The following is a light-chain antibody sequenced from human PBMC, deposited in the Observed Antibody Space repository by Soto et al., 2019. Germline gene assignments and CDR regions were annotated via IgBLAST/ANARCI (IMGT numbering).Light chain of an antibody. Sequence: DIVITHSPDSLDESLGERATINCKSSQSIFYSSNNKNYLAWYQQKPGQPPKLLIYWASTRESGVPDRFSGSGSGTDFTLTISSLQAEDVAVYYCQQYYSIPPWTFGQGTKVDIK. V-gene: IGKV4-1*01. J-gene: IGKJ1*01. CDR3: QQYYSIPPWT. CDR1: QSIFYSSNNKNY. CDR2: WAS.